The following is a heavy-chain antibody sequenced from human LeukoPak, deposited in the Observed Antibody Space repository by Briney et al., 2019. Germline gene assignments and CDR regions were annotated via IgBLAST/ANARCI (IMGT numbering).Heavy chain of an antibody. Sequence: GASVKVSCKASGYTFTSYGISWVRQAPGQGLEWMGWISAYNGNTNYAQKLQGRVTMTTDTSTSTAYMELRSLRSVDTAVYYCARDVSSGGYYYYGMDVWGQGTTVTVSS. J-gene: IGHJ6*02. D-gene: IGHD6-19*01. CDR2: ISAYNGNT. V-gene: IGHV1-18*01. CDR1: GYTFTSYG. CDR3: ARDVSSGGYYYYGMDV.